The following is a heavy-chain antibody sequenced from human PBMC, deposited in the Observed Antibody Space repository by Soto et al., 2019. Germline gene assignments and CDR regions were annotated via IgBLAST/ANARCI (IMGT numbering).Heavy chain of an antibody. CDR1: GYSFTDYH. V-gene: IGHV1-2*04. CDR3: ARGHSTDCSNGVCSFFYNHEMDV. CDR2: INPKSGGT. D-gene: IGHD2-8*01. J-gene: IGHJ6*02. Sequence: QVQLVQSGAEVKKPVASVRVSCKASGYSFTDYHIHWVRQAPGQGLEWLGRINPKSGGTSTAQKFQGWVTMTRDRSISTVYMELTRLRSDDTAVYFCARGHSTDCSNGVCSFFYNHEMDVWGQGTTVTVSS.